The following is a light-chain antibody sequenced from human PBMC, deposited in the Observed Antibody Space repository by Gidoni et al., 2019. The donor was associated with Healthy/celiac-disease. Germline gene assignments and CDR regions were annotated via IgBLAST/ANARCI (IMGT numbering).Light chain of an antibody. CDR1: QSISSY. Sequence: DIQMNQSPSSLSASVGDRVTITCRASQSISSYLNWYQQKPGKAPKLLIYAASSLQSGVPSRFSGSGSGTDFTLTISSLQPEDFATYYCQQSYSTPPLTFGQGTKVEIK. CDR2: AAS. J-gene: IGKJ1*01. V-gene: IGKV1-39*01. CDR3: QQSYSTPPLT.